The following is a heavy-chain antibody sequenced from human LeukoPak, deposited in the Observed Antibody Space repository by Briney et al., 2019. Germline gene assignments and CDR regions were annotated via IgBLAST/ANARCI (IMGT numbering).Heavy chain of an antibody. J-gene: IGHJ3*02. Sequence: GESLKIPCKGSGYSFTSYWIGWVRQMPGKGLEWMGIIYPGDSDTRYSPSFQGQVTISADKSISTAYLQWSSLKASDTAMYYCARVVTAIHDAFDIWGQGTMVTVSS. V-gene: IGHV5-51*01. CDR1: GYSFTSYW. CDR2: IYPGDSDT. CDR3: ARVVTAIHDAFDI. D-gene: IGHD2-21*02.